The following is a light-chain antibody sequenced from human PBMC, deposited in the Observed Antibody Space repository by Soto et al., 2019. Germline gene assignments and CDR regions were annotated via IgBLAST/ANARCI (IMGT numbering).Light chain of an antibody. J-gene: IGLJ3*02. CDR2: EVN. V-gene: IGLV2-14*01. CDR1: SSDVGGYNF. CDR3: SSYTFSSTLVV. Sequence: QSALTQPASVSGSPGQSITISCTGTSSDVGGYNFVSWYQQHPGKAPRLMIFEVNNRPSGVSDRFSGSKSGNTASLTISGLQAEDEVDYYCSSYTFSSTLVVFGGGTKVTVL.